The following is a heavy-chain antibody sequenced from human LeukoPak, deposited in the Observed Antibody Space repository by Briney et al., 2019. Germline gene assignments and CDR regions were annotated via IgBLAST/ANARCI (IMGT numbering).Heavy chain of an antibody. CDR2: IYPGDSDT. J-gene: IGHJ4*02. CDR1: GYSFTSYW. CDR3: AGHAGQWLATFDY. Sequence: GESLKISCKGSGYSFTSYWIGWVRQMPGKGLEWMGIIYPGDSDTRYSPSFQGQVTISADKSISTAYLRWSSLKASDTAMYYCAGHAGQWLATFDYWGQGTLVTVSS. D-gene: IGHD6-19*01. V-gene: IGHV5-51*01.